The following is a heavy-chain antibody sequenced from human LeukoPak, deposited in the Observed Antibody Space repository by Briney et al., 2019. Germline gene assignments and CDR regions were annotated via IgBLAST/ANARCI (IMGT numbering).Heavy chain of an antibody. Sequence: SETLSLTCAVYGGSFSGYYWSWIRQPPGTGLEWIGEINHSGSTNYNPSLKSRVTMSVDTSKHQFSLKLSSVTAADTAVYYCARLPYCSGGSCYFDYWGQGTLVTVSS. V-gene: IGHV4-34*01. CDR1: GGSFSGYY. CDR2: INHSGST. J-gene: IGHJ4*02. D-gene: IGHD2-15*01. CDR3: ARLPYCSGGSCYFDY.